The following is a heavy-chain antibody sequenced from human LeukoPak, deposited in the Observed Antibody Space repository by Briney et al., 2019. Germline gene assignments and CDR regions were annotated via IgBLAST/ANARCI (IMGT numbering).Heavy chain of an antibody. CDR1: GFTFSSYE. CDR3: ARDGPGITMVRVRFFDY. CDR2: ISSSGSTI. Sequence: GGSLRLSCAASGFTFSSYEMNWVRQAPGEGLEWVSYISSSGSTIYYADSVKGRFTISRDNAKNSLYLQMNSLRAEDTAVYYCARDGPGITMVRVRFFDYWGQGTLVTVSS. D-gene: IGHD3-10*01. J-gene: IGHJ4*02. V-gene: IGHV3-48*03.